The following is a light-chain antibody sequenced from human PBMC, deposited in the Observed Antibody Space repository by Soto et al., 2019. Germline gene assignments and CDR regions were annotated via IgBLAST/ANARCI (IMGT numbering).Light chain of an antibody. J-gene: IGKJ1*01. CDR3: QQYNNWPRT. CDR2: GAS. CDR1: QSGSSN. V-gene: IGKV3-15*01. Sequence: EIVMTQSPATLSVSPGERATLSCRASQSGSSNLAWYQQKPGQAPRLLSYGASTKATGIPARFSGSGSGTEFTLTLSSLQSEDFAVYYCQQYNNWPRTFGQGTKVELK.